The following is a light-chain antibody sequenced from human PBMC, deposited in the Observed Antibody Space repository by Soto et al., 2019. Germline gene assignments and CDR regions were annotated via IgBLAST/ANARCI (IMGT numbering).Light chain of an antibody. CDR3: QTWGTGIVV. J-gene: IGLJ2*01. CDR1: STSSSYA. Sequence: QDVLTQTPSASASLGASVKLTCTLSSTSSSYAIAWHQQQPEKGPRYLMKLNSDGSHFKGDGIPDRFSGSSSGAVRYLTISSLQSEDEADYYCQTWGTGIVVFGGGTKLTVL. V-gene: IGLV4-69*01. CDR2: LNSDGSH.